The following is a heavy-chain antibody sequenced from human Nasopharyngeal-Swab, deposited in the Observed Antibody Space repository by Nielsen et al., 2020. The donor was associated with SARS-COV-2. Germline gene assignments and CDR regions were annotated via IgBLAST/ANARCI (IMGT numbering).Heavy chain of an antibody. V-gene: IGHV4-34*01. CDR2: INQSGST. CDR3: ARAHNYGSGTEDAFDI. CDR1: GGSFSGYY. J-gene: IGHJ3*02. D-gene: IGHD3-10*01. Sequence: SETLSLTCAVYGGSFSGYYWSWIRQPPGKGLEWIGEINQSGSTNYNPSLKSRVTMSVDTSKNQFSLKLSSVTAADTAVYYCARAHNYGSGTEDAFDIWGQGTMVTVSS.